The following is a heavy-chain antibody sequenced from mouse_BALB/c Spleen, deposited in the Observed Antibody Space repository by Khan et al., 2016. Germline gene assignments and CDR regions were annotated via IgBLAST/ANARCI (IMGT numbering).Heavy chain of an antibody. V-gene: IGHV1-54*03. D-gene: IGHD1-1*01. J-gene: IGHJ1*01. Sequence: QCQLVQSGAELVRPGTSVKVSCKASGYAFTNYLIEWVKQRPGQGLEWIGVINPGSGGTNYNEKFKGKATLTADKSSSTAYMQLSSLTSDDSAVYFCARNYGSSHWYFDVWGAGTTVTVSS. CDR1: GYAFTNYL. CDR2: INPGSGGT. CDR3: ARNYGSSHWYFDV.